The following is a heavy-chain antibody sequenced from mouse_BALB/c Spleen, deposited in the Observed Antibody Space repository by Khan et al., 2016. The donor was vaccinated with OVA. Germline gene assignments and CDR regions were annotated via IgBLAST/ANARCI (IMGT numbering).Heavy chain of an antibody. Sequence: LLQSGPELMKPGASVKISCKASGYSFTSYYIHWVKQSHGKTLEWIGYIDPFNGGSTYNQKFKVKATLTVDKSSSTAYMHLSSLTSEDSAVYYCARHGSNSWFAYWGQGTLVTVSA. CDR1: GYSFTSYY. J-gene: IGHJ3*01. CDR2: IDPFNGGS. CDR3: ARHGSNSWFAY. V-gene: IGHV1-31*01. D-gene: IGHD1-1*01.